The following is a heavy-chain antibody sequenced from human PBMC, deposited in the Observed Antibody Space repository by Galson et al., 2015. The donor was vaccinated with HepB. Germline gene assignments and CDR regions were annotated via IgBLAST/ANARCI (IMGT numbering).Heavy chain of an antibody. CDR2: ISAYNGNT. CDR1: GYTFTSYG. J-gene: IGHJ5*02. Sequence: SVKVSCKASGYTFTSYGISWVRQAPGQGLEWMGWISAYNGNTNYAQKLQGRVTMTTDTSTSTAYMELRSLRSDDTAVYYCARRGGVYGDYVWFDPWGQGTLVTVSS. CDR3: ARRGGVYGDYVWFDP. D-gene: IGHD4-17*01. V-gene: IGHV1-18*01.